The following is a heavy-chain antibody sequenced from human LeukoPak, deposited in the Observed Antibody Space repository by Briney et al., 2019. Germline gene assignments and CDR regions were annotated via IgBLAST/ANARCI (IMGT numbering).Heavy chain of an antibody. D-gene: IGHD2-2*01. J-gene: IGHJ5*02. CDR3: ARFCTSCYSGNWFDP. CDR1: GFTFSSYS. V-gene: IGHV3-21*01. CDR2: ISSSSSYI. Sequence: GSLRLSCAASGFTFSSYSMNWVRQAPGKGLEWVSSISSSSSYIYYADSVKGRFTISRDNAKNSLYLQMNSLRAEDTAVYYCARFCTSCYSGNWFDPWGQGTLVTVSS.